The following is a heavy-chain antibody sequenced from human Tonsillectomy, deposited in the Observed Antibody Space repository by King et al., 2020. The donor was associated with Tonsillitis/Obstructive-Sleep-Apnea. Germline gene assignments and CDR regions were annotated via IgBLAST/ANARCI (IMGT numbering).Heavy chain of an antibody. D-gene: IGHD2-2*01. CDR1: GFTFTSSA. CDR3: AAIFGYCSSTSCYAGNYFDY. Sequence: QLVQSGPEVKKPGTSVKVSCKASGFTFTSSAVQWVRQARGQRLEWIGWIVVGSGNTNYAQKVQERVTITRDMSTSTAYMELGSLRSEDTAVYYCAAIFGYCSSTSCYAGNYFDYWGQGTLVTVSS. J-gene: IGHJ4*02. CDR2: IVVGSGNT. V-gene: IGHV1-58*01.